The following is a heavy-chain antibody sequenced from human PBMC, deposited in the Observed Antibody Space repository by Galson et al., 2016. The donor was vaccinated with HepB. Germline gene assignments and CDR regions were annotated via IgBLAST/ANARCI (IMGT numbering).Heavy chain of an antibody. V-gene: IGHV3-9*01. Sequence: SLRLSCAASGFTFDEYAMHWVRQPPGKGLEWVSGISWNSGSIAYADSVRGRFTIPRDNANNSLHLQMSSLTAEDTALYYCAKGQASSNWYAWFDLWGQGTLVTVSS. CDR2: ISWNSGSI. J-gene: IGHJ5*02. CDR3: AKGQASSNWYAWFDL. D-gene: IGHD2-2*01. CDR1: GFTFDEYA.